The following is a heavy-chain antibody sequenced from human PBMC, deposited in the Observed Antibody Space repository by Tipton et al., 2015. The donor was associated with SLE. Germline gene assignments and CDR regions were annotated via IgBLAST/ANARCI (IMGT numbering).Heavy chain of an antibody. CDR2: IYYSGST. V-gene: IGHV4-39*07. J-gene: IGHJ5*02. CDR1: GGSIRSDDYY. D-gene: IGHD3-16*02. Sequence: TLSLTCTVSGGSIRSDDYYWTWIRQHPGKGLEWIGSIYYSGSTYYNPSLKSRVTISVDTSKNQFSLKLSSVTAADTAVYYCASEGEHYDYIWGSYRRNWFDPWGQGTLVTVSS. CDR3: ASEGEHYDYIWGSYRRNWFDP.